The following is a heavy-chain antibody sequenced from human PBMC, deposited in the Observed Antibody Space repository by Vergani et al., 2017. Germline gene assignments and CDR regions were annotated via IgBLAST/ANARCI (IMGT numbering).Heavy chain of an antibody. CDR1: GATFRSNT. J-gene: IGHJ6*02. D-gene: IGHD2-21*02. CDR2: IIPVLGKT. CDR3: ARDPRGYGGDPEDYCDGMDV. Sequence: QVQLVQSGAEVKKPGSSVKVSCKASGATFRSNTISWVRQVPGQGLEWMGRIIPVLGKTKYAQDFQGRLTITADTSTSTAYMELTSLRSQDTAVYYCARDPRGYGGDPEDYCDGMDVWGQGTTVTVSS. V-gene: IGHV1-69*08.